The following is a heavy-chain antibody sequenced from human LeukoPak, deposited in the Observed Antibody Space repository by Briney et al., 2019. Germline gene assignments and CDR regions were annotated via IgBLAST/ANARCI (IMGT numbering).Heavy chain of an antibody. CDR1: GFTFSNYW. D-gene: IGHD1-1*01. J-gene: IGHJ3*02. V-gene: IGHV3-7*01. CDR2: IKQDGSEK. Sequence: GGSLRLSCAASGFTFSNYWMNWVRQAPGKGLEWVANIKQDGSEKYYVDSVKGRFTISRDNAKNSLYLQMNSLRAEDTAVYYCARGNWNYAFDIWGQGTMVTVSS. CDR3: ARGNWNYAFDI.